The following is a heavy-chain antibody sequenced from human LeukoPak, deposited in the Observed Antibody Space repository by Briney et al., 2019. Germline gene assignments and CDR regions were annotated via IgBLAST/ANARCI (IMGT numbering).Heavy chain of an antibody. V-gene: IGHV4-31*03. CDR3: ARYCSSTKCPFDY. Sequence: PSETLSLTCTVSGGSINSGPYYWSWIRQHPGKGLEWIGYIHYSGSTYYNPSLKSRVIISVDTSKNQFSPKLSSVTAADTAMYYCARYCSSTKCPFDYWGQGTLVTVSS. CDR2: IHYSGST. CDR1: GGSINSGPYY. D-gene: IGHD2-2*01. J-gene: IGHJ4*02.